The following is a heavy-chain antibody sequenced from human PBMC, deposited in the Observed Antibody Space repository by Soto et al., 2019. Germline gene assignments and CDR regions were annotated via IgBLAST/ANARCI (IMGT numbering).Heavy chain of an antibody. D-gene: IGHD3-10*01. CDR3: SGRVTDAPT. V-gene: IGHV4-4*02. CDR2: ILYSGRT. CDR1: GGSITSGW. J-gene: IGHJ5*02. Sequence: SETLTLTCAVSGGSITSGWWTWVRQPPGKGLEWIGEILYSGRTNYNSSLNSRVTISIDKSKKQFSLNLSSVTAADTAVYYCSGRVTDAPTWGQGALVTVSS.